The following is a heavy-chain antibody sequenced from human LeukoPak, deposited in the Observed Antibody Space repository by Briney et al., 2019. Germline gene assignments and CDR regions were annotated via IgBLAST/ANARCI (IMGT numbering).Heavy chain of an antibody. V-gene: IGHV1-69*05. D-gene: IGHD1-26*01. Sequence: GASVKVSCKASGGTFSSYAISWVRQAPGQGLEWMGGIIPIFGTANYAQKFQGRVTITTDESTSTAYMELSSLRSEDTAVYYCARESGSRDYFDYWGQGTLVTVSS. J-gene: IGHJ4*02. CDR2: IIPIFGTA. CDR1: GGTFSSYA. CDR3: ARESGSRDYFDY.